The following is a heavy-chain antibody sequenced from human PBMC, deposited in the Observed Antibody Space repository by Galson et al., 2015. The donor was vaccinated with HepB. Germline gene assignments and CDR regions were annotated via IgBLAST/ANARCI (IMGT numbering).Heavy chain of an antibody. D-gene: IGHD3-10*01. J-gene: IGHJ6*02. CDR1: GYTFTSYG. CDR3: ARDYYYYGSEDYYYGMDV. CDR2: ISAYNGNT. V-gene: IGHV1-18*04. Sequence: SVKVSCKASGYTFTSYGISWVRQAPGQGLEWMGWISAYNGNTNYAQKLQGRVTMTTDTSTSTAYMELRSLRSDDTAVYYCARDYYYYGSEDYYYGMDVWGQGTTVTVSS.